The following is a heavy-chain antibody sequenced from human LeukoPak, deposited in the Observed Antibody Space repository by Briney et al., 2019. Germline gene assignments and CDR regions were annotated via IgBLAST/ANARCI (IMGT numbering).Heavy chain of an antibody. D-gene: IGHD4-17*01. CDR2: ICYSGST. CDR1: GGSISSGDYY. CDR3: ARTLFGMEYGDYFYFDY. V-gene: IGHV4-30-4*01. Sequence: SETLSLTCTVSGGSISSGDYYWSWIRQPPGKGLEWIGYICYSGSTYYNPSLKSRVTISVDTSKNQFSLKLSSVTAADTAVYYCARTLFGMEYGDYFYFDYWGQGTLVTVSS. J-gene: IGHJ4*02.